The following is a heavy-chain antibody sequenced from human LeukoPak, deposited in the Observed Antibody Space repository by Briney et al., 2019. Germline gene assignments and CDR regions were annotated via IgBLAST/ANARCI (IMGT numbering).Heavy chain of an antibody. D-gene: IGHD1-26*01. CDR1: GGSISSSSYY. V-gene: IGHV4-39*07. CDR2: IYYSGST. J-gene: IGHJ4*02. Sequence: SETLSLTCTVSGGSISSSSYYWGWIRQPPGKGLEWIGSIYYSGSTYYNPSLKSRVTISVDTSKNQFSLKLSSVTAADTAVYYCAREIVGATMGSDYWGQGTLVTVSS. CDR3: AREIVGATMGSDY.